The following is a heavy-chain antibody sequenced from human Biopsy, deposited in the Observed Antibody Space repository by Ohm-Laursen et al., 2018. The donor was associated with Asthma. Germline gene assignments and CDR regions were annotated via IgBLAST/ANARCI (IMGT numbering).Heavy chain of an antibody. J-gene: IGHJ5*02. CDR2: VSHTGST. CDR1: GGSIRSHD. D-gene: IGHD2-15*01. V-gene: IGHV4-59*07. Sequence: SDTLSLTCTVSGGSIRSHDWTWIRLPPGKGLEYIGDVSHTGSTNYNPSLKSRVTMSLDTSKSQFSLRLTSVTPAGTAVYYCARLADCSGGACYSYGWFDPWGQGTRVTVSS. CDR3: ARLADCSGGACYSYGWFDP.